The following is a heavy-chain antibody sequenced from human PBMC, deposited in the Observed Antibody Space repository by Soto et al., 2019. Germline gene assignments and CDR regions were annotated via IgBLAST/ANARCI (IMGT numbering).Heavy chain of an antibody. D-gene: IGHD2-2*01. CDR1: GFNFNDYA. J-gene: IGHJ6*02. CDR2: ISGSGGKT. Sequence: EVQILESGGGLVQPGGSLRLACVVSGFNFNDYAMSWVRQAPGKGLEWMSVISGSGGKTYYADSVKGRFTISRDNSKNTLFLPGNRLTAEDTAVYYCGTPGSAYAASDEDHEYGMDVWGQGTTVIVSS. CDR3: GTPGSAYAASDEDHEYGMDV. V-gene: IGHV3-23*01.